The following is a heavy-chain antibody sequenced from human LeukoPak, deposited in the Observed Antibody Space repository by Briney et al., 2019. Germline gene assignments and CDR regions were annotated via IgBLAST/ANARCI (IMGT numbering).Heavy chain of an antibody. CDR3: ARYDVWGHYRAFDY. CDR1: GGSISSANYY. CDR2: VYNSGST. D-gene: IGHD3-16*02. Sequence: SETPSLTCTVSGGSISSANYYWGWIRQPPGKGLEWIGSVYNSGSTYYNPSLKSRVTISVDTSKNQFSLKLSSVTAADTAVYYCARYDVWGHYRAFDYWGQGTLVTVSS. J-gene: IGHJ4*02. V-gene: IGHV4-39*07.